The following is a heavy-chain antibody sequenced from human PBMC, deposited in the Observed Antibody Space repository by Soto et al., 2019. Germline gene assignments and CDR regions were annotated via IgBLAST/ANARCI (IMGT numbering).Heavy chain of an antibody. Sequence: SVKVSCKASGGTFSSYTISWVRQAPGQGLEWMGRIIPILGIANYAQKFQGRVTITKDKSTSTAKMELSSLKSEDTAVYYYERVYRDERRPPCKLRFLEWANYYGMDVWGQGTTVTVSS. CDR3: ERVYRDERRPPCKLRFLEWANYYGMDV. J-gene: IGHJ6*02. D-gene: IGHD3-3*01. V-gene: IGHV1-69*02. CDR1: GGTFSSYT. CDR2: IIPILGIA.